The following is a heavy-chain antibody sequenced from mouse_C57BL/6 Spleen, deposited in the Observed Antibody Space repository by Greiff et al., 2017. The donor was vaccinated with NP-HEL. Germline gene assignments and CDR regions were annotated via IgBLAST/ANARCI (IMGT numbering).Heavy chain of an antibody. V-gene: IGHV2-6*03. Sequence: VQLQESGPGLVAPSQSLSITCTVSGFSLTSYGVHWVRQPPGKGLEWLVVIWSDGSTTYNSALKSRLSISKDNSKSQVFLKRNSLQTDDTAMYYCATHYGSSSAWFAYWGQGTLVTVSA. J-gene: IGHJ3*01. CDR1: GFSLTSYG. CDR3: ATHYGSSSAWFAY. CDR2: IWSDGST. D-gene: IGHD1-1*01.